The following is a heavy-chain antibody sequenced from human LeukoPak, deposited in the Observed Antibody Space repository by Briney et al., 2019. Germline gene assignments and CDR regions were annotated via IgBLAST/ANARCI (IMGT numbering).Heavy chain of an antibody. CDR1: GYTFTSYG. Sequence: ASVKVSCKASGYTFTSYGISWVRQAPGQGLEWMGWISAYNGNTNYAQKLQGRVTMTTDTSTSTAYMELRSLRSDDTAVYYCARHDYYDSSCYYYIDYWGQGTLVTASS. J-gene: IGHJ4*02. D-gene: IGHD3-22*01. V-gene: IGHV1-18*01. CDR2: ISAYNGNT. CDR3: ARHDYYDSSCYYYIDY.